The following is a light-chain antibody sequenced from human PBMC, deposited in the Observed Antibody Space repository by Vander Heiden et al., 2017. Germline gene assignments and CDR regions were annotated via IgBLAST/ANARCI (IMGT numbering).Light chain of an antibody. J-gene: IGKJ3*01. Sequence: SQAISNYLAWYQQKPGQVPRLLIYAASILHSGVPSRFSGSGSGTDFTLTISRLQPEDVATYFCQKYGRDPIFTFGPGTKVDIK. CDR1: QAISNY. CDR3: QKYGRDPIFT. CDR2: AAS. V-gene: IGKV1-27*01.